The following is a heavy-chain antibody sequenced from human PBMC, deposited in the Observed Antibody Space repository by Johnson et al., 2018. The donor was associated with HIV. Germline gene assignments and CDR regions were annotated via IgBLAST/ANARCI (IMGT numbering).Heavy chain of an antibody. J-gene: IGHJ3*02. Sequence: QVQLVESGGGLVQPGGSLRLSCEASGFSFSSYAMHWVRQAPGKGLEYVSAISRDGVNTFYADSVKGRFTISRDNSKNTLYLQMNSLRAEDTAVYYCARGSLGYCSGGSCYFDAFDIWGQGTMVTVSS. D-gene: IGHD2-15*01. CDR1: GFSFSSYA. V-gene: IGHV3-64*04. CDR2: ISRDGVNT. CDR3: ARGSLGYCSGGSCYFDAFDI.